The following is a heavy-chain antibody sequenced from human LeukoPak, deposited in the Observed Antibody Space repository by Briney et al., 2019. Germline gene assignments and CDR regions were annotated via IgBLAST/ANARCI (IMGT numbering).Heavy chain of an antibody. CDR3: ARGGIAVATNYFDY. CDR2: INHSGST. V-gene: IGHV4-34*01. D-gene: IGHD6-19*01. Sequence: SETLSLTCAVYGGSFSGYYWSWIRQPPGKGLEWIGEINHSGSTNYNPSLKSRVTISVDTSKNQFSLKQSSVTAADTAVYYCARGGIAVATNYFDYWGQGTLVTVSS. CDR1: GGSFSGYY. J-gene: IGHJ4*02.